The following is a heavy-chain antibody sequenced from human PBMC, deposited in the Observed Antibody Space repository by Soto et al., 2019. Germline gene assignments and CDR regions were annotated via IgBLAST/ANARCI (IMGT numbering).Heavy chain of an antibody. CDR1: GFTFSTYS. CDR2: ISGAGGTI. D-gene: IGHD3-3*01. J-gene: IGHJ4*02. V-gene: IGHV3-48*01. CDR3: ARDPALALGL. Sequence: EVRLVASGGGLVQPGGSLRLSCAASGFTFSTYSMNWVRQAPGNGLEWVSYISGAGGTIYYADSVKGRFTISRDNAQNSLYLPMNSLRAEDTAVYYCARDPALALGLWGQGTLVTVSS.